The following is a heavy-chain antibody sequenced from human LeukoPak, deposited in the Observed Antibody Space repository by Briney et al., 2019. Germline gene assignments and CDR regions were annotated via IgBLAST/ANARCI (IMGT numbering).Heavy chain of an antibody. CDR2: ISSRGSPI. V-gene: IGHV3-11*04. CDR1: GFTFGDYA. CDR3: ARDPHPSGYGDFYYMNV. D-gene: IGHD3-22*01. Sequence: PGRSLRLSCTASGFTFGDYAMSWFRQAPGKGLEWVSSISSRGSPIYYADSVKGRFTISRDNAKKSLYLQMNSLRPEDTAVYYCARDPHPSGYGDFYYMNVWGKGTTVTVSS. J-gene: IGHJ6*03.